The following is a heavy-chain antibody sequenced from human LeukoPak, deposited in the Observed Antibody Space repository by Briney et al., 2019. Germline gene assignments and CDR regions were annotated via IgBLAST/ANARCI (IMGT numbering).Heavy chain of an antibody. D-gene: IGHD3-10*01. J-gene: IGHJ4*02. CDR3: ARRLLSWFGPRGELSN. CDR1: GGSISSSSYY. Sequence: KTSETLTLTCTVSGGSISSSSYYWGWIRQPPGKGLEWIGSIYYSGSSYYNPSLKSRVTISVDTSNNQFSLKLSSVTAADTAVYYGARRLLSWFGPRGELSNWGQGTLVTVSS. CDR2: IYYSGSS. V-gene: IGHV4-39*01.